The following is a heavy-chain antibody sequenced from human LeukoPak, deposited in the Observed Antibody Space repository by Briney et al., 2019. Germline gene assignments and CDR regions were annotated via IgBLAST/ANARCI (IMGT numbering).Heavy chain of an antibody. V-gene: IGHV4-34*01. D-gene: IGHD5-24*01. CDR1: GGSFSGYY. CDR2: INHSGRT. J-gene: IGHJ4*02. Sequence: PSETLSLTCAVYGGSFSGYYWNWIRQPPGKGLEWIGEINHSGRTKYNPSLKSRVTISVDTSKNQFSLILSSVTAEDTAVYYCARGQFQRDYWGQGTLVTVSS. CDR3: ARGQFQRDY.